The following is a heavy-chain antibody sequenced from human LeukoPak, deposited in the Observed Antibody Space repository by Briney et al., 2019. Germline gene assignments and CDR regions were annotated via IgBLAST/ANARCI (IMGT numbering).Heavy chain of an antibody. CDR2: ISSSSSYI. CDR3: ARDMGDYYDSSGYFDY. Sequence: GGSLTLSCTASGFTFSSYSMSWVRQAPGKGLEWVSSISSSSSYIYYADSVKGRFTISRDNAKNSLYLQMNSLRAEDTAVYYCARDMGDYYDSSGYFDYWGQGTLVTVSS. CDR1: GFTFSSYS. V-gene: IGHV3-21*01. D-gene: IGHD3-22*01. J-gene: IGHJ4*02.